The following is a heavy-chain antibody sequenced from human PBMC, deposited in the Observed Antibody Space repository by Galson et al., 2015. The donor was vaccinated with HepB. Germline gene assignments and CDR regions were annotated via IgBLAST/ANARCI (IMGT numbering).Heavy chain of an antibody. J-gene: IGHJ3*02. CDR3: ARGGESVVVTALPFMRAFDI. CDR2: ISYDGSNK. CDR1: GFTFSSYS. Sequence: SLRLSCAASGFTFSSYSMNWVRQAPGKGLEWVAVISYDGSNKYYADSVKGRFTISRDNSKNTLYLQMNSLRAEDTAVYYCARGGESVVVTALPFMRAFDIWGQGTMVTVSS. D-gene: IGHD2-21*02. V-gene: IGHV3-30*03.